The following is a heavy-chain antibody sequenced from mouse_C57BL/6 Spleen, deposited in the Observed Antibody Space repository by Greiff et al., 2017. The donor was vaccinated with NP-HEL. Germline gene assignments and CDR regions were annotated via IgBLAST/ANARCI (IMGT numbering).Heavy chain of an antibody. J-gene: IGHJ3*01. Sequence: EVQLQQSGAELVRPGASVKLSCTASGFNIKDDYMHWVKQRPEQGLEWIGWIDPENGDTEYASKFQGKATITADTSSNTAYLQLSSLTSEDTAVYYCTTETTFAYWGQGTLVTVSA. CDR2: IDPENGDT. CDR1: GFNIKDDY. D-gene: IGHD2-12*01. V-gene: IGHV14-4*01. CDR3: TTETTFAY.